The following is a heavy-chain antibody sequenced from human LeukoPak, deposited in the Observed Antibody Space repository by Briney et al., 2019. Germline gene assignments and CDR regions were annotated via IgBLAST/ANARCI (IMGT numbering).Heavy chain of an antibody. D-gene: IGHD7-27*01. CDR3: ARGPPNWGFDY. CDR1: GYTFTSYD. Sequence: ASVKVSCKASGYTFTSYDINWVRQATGQGLEWMGWMSPNSGNTGYAQKFQGRVTTTRNTFINTAYMELSSLRSEDTAVYYCARGPPNWGFDYWGPGTLVTVSS. J-gene: IGHJ4*02. V-gene: IGHV1-8*01. CDR2: MSPNSGNT.